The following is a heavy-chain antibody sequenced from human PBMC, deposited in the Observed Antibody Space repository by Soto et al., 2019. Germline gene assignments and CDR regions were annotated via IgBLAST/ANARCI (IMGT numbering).Heavy chain of an antibody. CDR3: ARGEQYSGRIFDY. V-gene: IGHV6-1*01. CDR1: GDSVSSNSAG. Sequence: SQTLSLTCAITGDSVSSNSAGWSWVRQSPSRGLEWLGRTYYRSKWYYEYAVSVRGRITINPDTSKNQYSLQLNSVTPEDTAVYFCARGEQYSGRIFDYWGQGTLGTVSS. J-gene: IGHJ4*01. CDR2: TYYRSKWYY. D-gene: IGHD1-26*01.